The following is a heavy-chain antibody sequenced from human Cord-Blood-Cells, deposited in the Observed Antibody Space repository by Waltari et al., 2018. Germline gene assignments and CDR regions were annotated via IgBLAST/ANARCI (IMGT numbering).Heavy chain of an antibody. V-gene: IGHV3-48*03. CDR2: ISSSGSTI. D-gene: IGHD6-13*01. CDR1: GFNFSSSE. CDR3: ARVAAAGTEYFQH. J-gene: IGHJ1*01. Sequence: EVQLVESGGGLVQPGGSLRLSCAASGFNFSSSEMNWVRQAPGKGLEWVSYISSSGSTIYYADSVKGRFTISRDNAKNSLYLQMNSLRAEDTAVYYCARVAAAGTEYFQHWGQGTLVTVSS.